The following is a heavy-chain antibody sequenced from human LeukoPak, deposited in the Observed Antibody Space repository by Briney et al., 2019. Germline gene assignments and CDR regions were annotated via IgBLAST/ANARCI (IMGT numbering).Heavy chain of an antibody. D-gene: IGHD1-26*01. V-gene: IGHV1-18*01. Sequence: GASVKVSCKASGYTFTRYAISWVRQAPGQGLEWMGWISGYNGYTKNAQKFHGRVTMTTDTSTSTTYMELRNLRSDDTAVYYCARDRRGSKSYYSYYSYMDVWGKGTTVTVSS. CDR3: ARDRRGSKSYYSYYSYMDV. CDR2: ISGYNGYT. CDR1: GYTFTRYA. J-gene: IGHJ6*03.